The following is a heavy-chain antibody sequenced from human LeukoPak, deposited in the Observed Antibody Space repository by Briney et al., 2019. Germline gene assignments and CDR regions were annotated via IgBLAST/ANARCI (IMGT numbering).Heavy chain of an antibody. CDR2: ISWNSGSI. CDR3: ARELVTTFRSFSYYYGVDV. Sequence: PGGSLRLSCAASGFTFDDYAMHWVRQAPGKGLEWVSGISWNSGSIGYADSVKGRFTISRDNAKNSLYLQMNSLRAEDTAVYYCARELVTTFRSFSYYYGVDVWGQGTTVTVSS. V-gene: IGHV3-9*01. J-gene: IGHJ6*02. CDR1: GFTFDDYA. D-gene: IGHD4-17*01.